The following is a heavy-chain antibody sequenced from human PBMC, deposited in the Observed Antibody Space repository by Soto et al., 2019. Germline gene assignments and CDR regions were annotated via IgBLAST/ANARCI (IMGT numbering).Heavy chain of an antibody. CDR2: IFPSDSDT. J-gene: IGHJ5*02. D-gene: IGHD3-22*01. Sequence: GESLKISCTTSGYSFTSYWIAWVRQMPGKGLEWMGIIFPSDSDTRYNPSFQGQVTISAATSTSTVFLQWASLKASDTAVYFCARKDKSGYFNWFDPWGQGTLVTVSS. V-gene: IGHV5-51*01. CDR3: ARKDKSGYFNWFDP. CDR1: GYSFTSYW.